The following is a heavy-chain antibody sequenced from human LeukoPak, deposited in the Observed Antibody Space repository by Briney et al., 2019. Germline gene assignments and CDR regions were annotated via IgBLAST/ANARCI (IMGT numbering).Heavy chain of an antibody. J-gene: IGHJ5*02. CDR1: GGSISSSSYY. D-gene: IGHD5/OR15-5a*01. V-gene: IGHV4-39*01. CDR3: ARGRGRSVSSSARVYGRRLHWFDP. CDR2: IYYSGST. Sequence: PSETLSLTCTVSGGSISSSSYYWGWIRQPPGKGLEWIGSIYYSGSTYYNPSLKSRVTISVDTSKNQFSLNLSSVTAADTAVYYCARGRGRSVSSSARVYGRRLHWFDPWGQGTRVTVSS.